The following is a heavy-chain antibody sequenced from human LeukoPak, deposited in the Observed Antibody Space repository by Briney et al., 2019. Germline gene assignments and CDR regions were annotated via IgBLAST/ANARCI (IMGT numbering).Heavy chain of an antibody. J-gene: IGHJ4*02. CDR1: GGSISSSSYY. CDR3: ARRRQELQYYDFWSGYYGSQNYFDY. CDR2: INHSGST. V-gene: IGHV4-39*07. D-gene: IGHD3-3*01. Sequence: PSETLSLTCTVSGGSISSSSYYWGWIRQPPGKGLEWIGEINHSGSTNYNPSLKSRVTISVDTSKNQFSLKLSSVTAADTAVYYCARRRQELQYYDFWSGYYGSQNYFDYWGQGTLVTVSS.